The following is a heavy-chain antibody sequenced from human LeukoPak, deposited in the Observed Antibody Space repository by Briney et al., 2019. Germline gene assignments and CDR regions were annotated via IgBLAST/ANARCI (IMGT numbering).Heavy chain of an antibody. CDR1: GGSISSYY. CDR2: IYYSGST. V-gene: IGHV4-59*01. CDR3: ARVDYSKPRNYYFDY. Sequence: PSETLSLTCTVSGGSISSYYWSWIRQPPGKGLEWIGYIYYSGSTNYNPSLKSRVTISVDTSKNQFSLKLSSVTAADTAVYYCARVDYSKPRNYYFDYWGQGTLVTVSS. J-gene: IGHJ4*02. D-gene: IGHD4-11*01.